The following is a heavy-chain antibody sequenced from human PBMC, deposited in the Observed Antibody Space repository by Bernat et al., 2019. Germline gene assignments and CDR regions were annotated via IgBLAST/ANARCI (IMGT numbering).Heavy chain of an antibody. CDR2: ISYDGSNK. Sequence: QVQLVESGGGVVQPGRSLRLSCAASGFTFSSYGMHWVRQAPGKGLEWVAVISYDGSNKYYADSVKGRFTISRDNSKNTLYLQMNSLRAEDTAVYYCARDRGVTFHLPNWFDPWGQGTLVTVSS. CDR3: ARDRGVTFHLPNWFDP. D-gene: IGHD3-10*01. CDR1: GFTFSSYG. V-gene: IGHV3-30*03. J-gene: IGHJ5*02.